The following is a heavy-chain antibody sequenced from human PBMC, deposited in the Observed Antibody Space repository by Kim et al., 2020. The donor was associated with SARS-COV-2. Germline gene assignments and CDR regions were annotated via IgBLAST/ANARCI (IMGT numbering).Heavy chain of an antibody. J-gene: IGHJ6*02. CDR2: IIPIFGTA. Sequence: SVKVSCKASGGTFSSYAISWVRQAPGQGLEWMGGIIPIFGTANYAQKFQGRVTITADESTSTAYMELSSLRSEDTAVYYCARDEIVGATDYYYGMDVWGQGTTVTVSS. CDR3: ARDEIVGATDYYYGMDV. CDR1: GGTFSSYA. D-gene: IGHD1-26*01. V-gene: IGHV1-69*13.